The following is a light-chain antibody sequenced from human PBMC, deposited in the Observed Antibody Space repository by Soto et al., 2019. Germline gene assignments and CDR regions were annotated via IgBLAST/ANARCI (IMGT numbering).Light chain of an antibody. CDR1: QSVSNTY. CDR2: GDS. J-gene: IGKJ4*01. V-gene: IGKV3D-15*01. CDR3: QQYNDWPLT. Sequence: EIVLTQSPGTLSLSXGEIATLSCRAIQSVSNTYLAWYXPKPXQAPRLLIYGDSPRPTGIPARFSGSGSGTEFTLTIISLQSEDFAVYYCQQYNDWPLTFGGGFKVDIK.